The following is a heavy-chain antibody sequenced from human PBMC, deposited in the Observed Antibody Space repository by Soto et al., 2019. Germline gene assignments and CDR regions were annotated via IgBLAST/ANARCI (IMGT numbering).Heavy chain of an antibody. CDR1: GGSINNYEYY. V-gene: IGHV4-30-4*01. Sequence: SETLSLTCSVSGGSINNYEYYWTWIRQPPGEGLEWIGHIYYTGSTSYNPSLKSRVTISLDTSKNQFSLKVNSVSAADTAVYYCARARSNWPDFFDSWGQGTLVTVYS. CDR3: ARARSNWPDFFDS. J-gene: IGHJ4*02. CDR2: IYYTGST. D-gene: IGHD1-1*01.